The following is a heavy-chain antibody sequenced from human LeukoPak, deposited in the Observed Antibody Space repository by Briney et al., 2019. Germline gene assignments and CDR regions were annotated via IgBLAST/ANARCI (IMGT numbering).Heavy chain of an antibody. D-gene: IGHD3-22*01. J-gene: IGHJ6*02. V-gene: IGHV4-61*03. Sequence: SETLSLTCTVSGGSVSSGTYFWTWIRQPPGKGLEWIGYISNTGSTNYNPSLKSRVTISVDTSKNHFSLKLSSVTAADTAVYYCARDRRYYDTSGTVYYDAMDVWGQGTTVTVSS. CDR2: ISNTGST. CDR3: ARDRRYYDTSGTVYYDAMDV. CDR1: GGSVSSGTYF.